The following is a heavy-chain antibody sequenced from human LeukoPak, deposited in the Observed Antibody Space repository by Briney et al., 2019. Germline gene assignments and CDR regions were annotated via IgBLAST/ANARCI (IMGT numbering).Heavy chain of an antibody. V-gene: IGHV3-23*01. D-gene: IGHD3-22*01. J-gene: IGHJ4*02. CDR2: INGSGGST. CDR1: GFTFSSYA. Sequence: GGSLRLSCAASGFTFSSYAMSWVRQAPGKGLEGVSTINGSGGSTYYPDSVKGRFTISRDNSKNTLYLQMNSLRAEDTVVYYCAKGSASTYYYDSSGYYTDHTEYYFDYWGQGTLVTVSS. CDR3: AKGSASTYYYDSSGYYTDHTEYYFDY.